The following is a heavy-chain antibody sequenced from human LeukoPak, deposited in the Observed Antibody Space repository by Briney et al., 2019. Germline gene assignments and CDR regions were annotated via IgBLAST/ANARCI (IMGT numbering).Heavy chain of an antibody. Sequence: PGESLKISCRGSGYHFTTYWIGWVRQMPEKGLEWMGIVYPEDSDTRYSSSFEGQVTVSVDKSINTAYLQWTSLKASDTAIYYCVTTGGWLQWDIAFRVWGQGTVVTVSS. CDR2: VYPEDSDT. V-gene: IGHV5-51*01. D-gene: IGHD5-24*01. J-gene: IGHJ3*01. CDR1: GYHFTTYW. CDR3: VTTGGWLQWDIAFRV.